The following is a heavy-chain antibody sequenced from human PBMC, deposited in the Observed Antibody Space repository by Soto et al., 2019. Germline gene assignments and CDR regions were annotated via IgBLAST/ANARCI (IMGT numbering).Heavy chain of an antibody. J-gene: IGHJ6*02. CDR1: GYTFTGYY. V-gene: IGHV1-2*04. D-gene: IGHD3-3*01. CDR3: ARGDTIFGVVTSGYYGMDV. Sequence: ASVKPSCKGSGYTFTGYYMHWVRHAPGQGLEWMGWINPNSGGTNYAQKFQGWVTMTRDTSISTAYMELSRLRSDDTAVYYCARGDTIFGVVTSGYYGMDVWGQGTAVTVSS. CDR2: INPNSGGT.